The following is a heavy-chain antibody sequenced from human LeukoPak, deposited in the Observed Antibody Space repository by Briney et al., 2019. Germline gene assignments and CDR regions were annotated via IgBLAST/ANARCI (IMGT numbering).Heavy chain of an antibody. CDR1: GGSISSSSYY. V-gene: IGHV4-39*01. CDR2: IYYSGST. CDR3: ARLGVTTVTIDY. J-gene: IGHJ4*02. D-gene: IGHD4-11*01. Sequence: SETLSLTCTVSGGSISSSSYYWGWIRQPPGTGLEWIGSIYYSGSTYYNPSLKSRVTISVDTSKNQFSLKLSSVTAADTAVYYCARLGVTTVTIDYWGQGTLVTVSS.